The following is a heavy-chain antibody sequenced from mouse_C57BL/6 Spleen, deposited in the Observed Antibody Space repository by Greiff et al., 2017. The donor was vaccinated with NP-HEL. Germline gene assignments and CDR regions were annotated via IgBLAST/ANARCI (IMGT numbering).Heavy chain of an antibody. CDR1: GYTFTSYW. V-gene: IGHV1-72*01. CDR2: IDPNSGGT. D-gene: IGHD1-1*01. J-gene: IGHJ3*01. CDR3: SREGRDYYGSSYVWFAY. Sequence: QVQLQQPGAELVKPGASVKLSCKASGYTFTSYWMHWVKQRPGRGLEWIGMIDPNSGGTKYNEKFKSKATLTVDKPSSTAYMQLSSLTSEDSAVYYCSREGRDYYGSSYVWFAYWGQGTLVTVSA.